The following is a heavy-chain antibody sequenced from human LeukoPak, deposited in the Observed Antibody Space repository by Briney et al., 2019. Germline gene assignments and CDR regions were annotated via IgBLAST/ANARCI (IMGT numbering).Heavy chain of an antibody. CDR2: ISSSSSYT. D-gene: IGHD1-14*01. CDR1: GFTFSDYY. V-gene: IGHV3-11*06. Sequence: GGSLRLSCAACGFTFSDYYMSWIRQAPGKGLEWVSYISSSSSYTNYADSVKGRFTISRDNAKNSLYLQMNILRAEDTAVYYCAREGEGTVDYWGQGTLVTVSS. J-gene: IGHJ4*02. CDR3: AREGEGTVDY.